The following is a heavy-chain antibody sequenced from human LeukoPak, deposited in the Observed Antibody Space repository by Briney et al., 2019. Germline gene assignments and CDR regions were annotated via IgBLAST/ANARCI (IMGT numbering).Heavy chain of an antibody. CDR1: GFTFSSYA. D-gene: IGHD6-19*01. Sequence: PGGSLRLSCAASGFTFSSYAMSWVRQAPGRGLEWASAITTNGRSTYYADSVKGCFTISRDNSRNTLYLQMNSLRPEDRAVYFCAKERLGYFDYWGQGALVTVSS. J-gene: IGHJ4*02. CDR2: ITTNGRST. CDR3: AKERLGYFDY. V-gene: IGHV3-23*01.